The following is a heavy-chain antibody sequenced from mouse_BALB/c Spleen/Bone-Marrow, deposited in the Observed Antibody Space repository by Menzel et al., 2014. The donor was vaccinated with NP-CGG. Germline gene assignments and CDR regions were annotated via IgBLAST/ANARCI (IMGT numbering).Heavy chain of an antibody. V-gene: IGHV1S81*02. CDR1: GYTFTSYY. J-gene: IGHJ3*01. CDR3: TRGDDYDEEFAY. CDR2: INPSSGGT. D-gene: IGHD2-4*01. Sequence: QVQLRQPGAELVKPGASVKLSCKASGYTFTSYYMYWVKQRPGQGLEWIGGINPSSGGTNFNEKFKSKATLTVDKSSSTAYMQLSSLTSEDSAVYYCTRGDDYDEEFAYWGQGTLVTVSA.